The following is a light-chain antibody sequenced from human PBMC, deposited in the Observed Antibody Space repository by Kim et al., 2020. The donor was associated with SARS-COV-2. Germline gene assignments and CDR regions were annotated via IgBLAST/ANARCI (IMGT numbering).Light chain of an antibody. Sequence: QSVLTQPASVSGSPGQSITISCTGTSSDVGAYNYVSWYQQHPGKAPKLLLYDVTKRPSGVSNRFSGSKSGNTASLTISGLQAEDEADYYCSSYASSTTWVFGGGTQLTVL. V-gene: IGLV2-14*03. CDR1: SSDVGAYNY. J-gene: IGLJ3*02. CDR3: SSYASSTTWV. CDR2: DVT.